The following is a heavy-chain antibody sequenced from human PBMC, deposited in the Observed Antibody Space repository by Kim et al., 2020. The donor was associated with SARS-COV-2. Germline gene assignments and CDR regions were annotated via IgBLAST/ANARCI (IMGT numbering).Heavy chain of an antibody. D-gene: IGHD3-10*01. J-gene: IGHJ4*02. V-gene: IGHV3-23*01. CDR3: AKDLLYVPGRGYFDS. Sequence: ADAGRGRFTISRDNSKNTLFLQMDSLRVDDTAVYYCAKDLLYVPGRGYFDSWGQGVLVTVSS.